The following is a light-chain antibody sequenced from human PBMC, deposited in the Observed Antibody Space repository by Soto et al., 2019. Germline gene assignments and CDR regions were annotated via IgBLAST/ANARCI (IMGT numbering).Light chain of an antibody. J-gene: IGKJ1*01. V-gene: IGKV3-20*01. CDR3: QQYGSSPWT. CDR1: QSVSSSY. CDR2: GAS. Sequence: EIVLTQSPGTLSLSPGERATLSCRASQSVSSSYLAWYHQKPGQAPRLLIYGASSRATGITDRFSGSGSGTDFTLTISRLGPEDFAVYYCQQYGSSPWTFGQGTKVELQ.